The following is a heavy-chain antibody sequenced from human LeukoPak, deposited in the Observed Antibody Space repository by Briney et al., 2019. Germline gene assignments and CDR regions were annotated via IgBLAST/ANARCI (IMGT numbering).Heavy chain of an antibody. D-gene: IGHD5-18*01. CDR1: GFTFNSYA. CDR3: AEETSGYSYGYFDY. J-gene: IGHJ4*02. CDR2: ISGSGGNT. V-gene: IGHV3-23*01. Sequence: GASLRLSCAASGFTFNSYAMNWVRQTPGKGLEWVSTISGSGGNTYYADSVKGRFTISRDNPKNSLYLQMNSLRAEDTAVYYCAEETSGYSYGYFDYWGQGTLVTVSS.